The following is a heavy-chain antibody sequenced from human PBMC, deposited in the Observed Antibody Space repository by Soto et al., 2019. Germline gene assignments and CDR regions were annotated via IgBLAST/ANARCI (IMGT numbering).Heavy chain of an antibody. CDR2: IGTAGDT. CDR1: GFTFSSYD. D-gene: IGHD2-2*01. CDR3: ARGGYCSSTSCYSHYYMDV. V-gene: IGHV3-13*01. Sequence: EVQLVESGGGLVQPGGSLRLSCAASGFTFSSYDMHWVRQATGKGLEWVSAIGTAGDTYYPGSVEGRFTISRENAKNPFYLQMNSLRAGDTAVYYCARGGYCSSTSCYSHYYMDVWGKGTTVTVSS. J-gene: IGHJ6*03.